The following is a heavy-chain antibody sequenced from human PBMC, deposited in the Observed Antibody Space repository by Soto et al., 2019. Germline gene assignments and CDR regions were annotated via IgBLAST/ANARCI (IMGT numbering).Heavy chain of an antibody. J-gene: IGHJ6*03. D-gene: IGHD2-15*01. CDR2: IKQDGSEK. CDR1: GFTFSSYW. V-gene: IGHV3-7*01. Sequence: LRLSCAASGFTFSSYWMSWVRQAPGKGLEWVANIKQDGSEKYYVDSVKGRFTISRDNAKNSLYLQMNSLRAEDTAVYYCARVGGYCSGGSCFFRYYYMDVRAKGTTVTVSS. CDR3: ARVGGYCSGGSCFFRYYYMDV.